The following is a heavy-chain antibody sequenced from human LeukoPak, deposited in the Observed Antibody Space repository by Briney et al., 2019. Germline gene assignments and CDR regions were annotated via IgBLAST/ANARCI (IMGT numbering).Heavy chain of an antibody. CDR3: STFRGTYRYDY. CDR1: GFTFSNAW. V-gene: IGHV3-15*01. Sequence: GGSLRLSCAASGFTFSNAWMSWVRQAPGKGLEWVGRIKSKTDGGTTDYAAPVKGRFIISRDDSRNTLFLQMNSLKTEDTAVYYCSTFRGTYRYDYWSQGTLVTVSS. CDR2: IKSKTDGGTT. D-gene: IGHD3-16*02. J-gene: IGHJ4*02.